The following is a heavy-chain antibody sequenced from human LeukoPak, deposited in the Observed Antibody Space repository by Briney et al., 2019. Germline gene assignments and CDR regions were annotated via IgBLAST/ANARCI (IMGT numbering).Heavy chain of an antibody. J-gene: IGHJ4*02. D-gene: IGHD6-19*01. CDR2: ISGSGGST. V-gene: IGHV3-23*01. CDR1: GFTFSSYA. Sequence: PGACLRLSCAASGFTFSSYAMSWVRQAPGKGLEWVSAISGSGGSTYYADPVKGRFTISRDNSKNTLYLQMNSLRAEDTAVYYCAKDRRIAVAGQEIDYWGQGTLVTVSS. CDR3: AKDRRIAVAGQEIDY.